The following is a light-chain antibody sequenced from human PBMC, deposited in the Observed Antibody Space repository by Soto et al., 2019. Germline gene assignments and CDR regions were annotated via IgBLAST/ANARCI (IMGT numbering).Light chain of an antibody. CDR1: QSVSSN. CDR3: QQYGSSRWT. Sequence: EIVLTQSPATLSLSPGERATLSCRASQSVSSNLAWYQHKPGQAPRLLISGASSRATGIPDRFSGSGSGTDFTLTISRLEPEDFAVYYCQQYGSSRWTFGQGTKVDIK. CDR2: GAS. V-gene: IGKV3-20*01. J-gene: IGKJ1*01.